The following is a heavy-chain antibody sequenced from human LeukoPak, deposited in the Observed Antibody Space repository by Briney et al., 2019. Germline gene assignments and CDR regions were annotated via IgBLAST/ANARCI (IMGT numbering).Heavy chain of an antibody. J-gene: IGHJ4*02. CDR3: AKGRRGSEIAVFSY. CDR1: GFTISSYA. V-gene: IGHV3-23*01. Sequence: GGSLRLSCAASGFTISSYAMSWVRQAPGKGLEWVSAISGSGGSTYYADSVKGRFTISRDNSKNTLCLQMNSLRAEDTAVYYCAKGRRGSEIAVFSYWGQGTLVTVSS. CDR2: ISGSGGST. D-gene: IGHD6-19*01.